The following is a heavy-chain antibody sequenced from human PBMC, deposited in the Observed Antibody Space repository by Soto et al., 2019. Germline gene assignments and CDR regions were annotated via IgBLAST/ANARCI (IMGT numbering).Heavy chain of an antibody. J-gene: IGHJ6*03. V-gene: IGHV3-7*01. CDR1: C. CDR2: IKQDGSEK. CDR3: ARGKDGRRAGTYYFDMDI. Sequence: CITCVRQTPGKGLDWVANIKQDGSEKYYLDSLKGRFTISRDNAKNSVYLLMNSLRAEDTAVYYCARGKDGRRAGTYYFDMDIWGKGTTVTLYS. D-gene: IGHD1-1*01.